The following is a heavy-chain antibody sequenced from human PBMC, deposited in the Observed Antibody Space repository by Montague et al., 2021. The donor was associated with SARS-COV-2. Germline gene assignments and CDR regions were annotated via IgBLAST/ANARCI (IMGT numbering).Heavy chain of an antibody. D-gene: IGHD2-2*01. V-gene: IGHV2-70*11. CDR1: GFSLSTSGMC. CDR3: ARMDAGPTSYDY. Sequence: ALVKPTQTLTLTCTFSGFSLSTSGMCVSWIRQPPGKALEWLARXDWDDDKYYSTSLKTRLTISKDTSKNQVVLTMTNMDPVDTATYYCARMDAGPTSYDYWGQGTLVTVSS. CDR2: XDWDDDK. J-gene: IGHJ4*02.